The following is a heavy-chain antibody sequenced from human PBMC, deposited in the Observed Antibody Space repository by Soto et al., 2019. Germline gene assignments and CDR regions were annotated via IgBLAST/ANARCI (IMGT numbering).Heavy chain of an antibody. D-gene: IGHD6-6*01. CDR2: IYYSGST. J-gene: IGHJ6*02. CDR3: ARACIAARGGCYPGMDV. CDR1: GGSISSYY. Sequence: QVQLQESGPGLVKPSETLSLTCTVSGGSISSYYWSWIRQPPGKGLEWIGYIYYSGSTNYNPSLKSRVTISVDTSTNQFSLKLSSVTAADTAVYYCARACIAARGGCYPGMDVWGQGTKVTVSS. V-gene: IGHV4-59*01.